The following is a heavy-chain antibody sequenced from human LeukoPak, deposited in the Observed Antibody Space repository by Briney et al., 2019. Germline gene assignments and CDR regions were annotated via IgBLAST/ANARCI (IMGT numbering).Heavy chain of an antibody. Sequence: GGSLRLSCAASGFTFSSYAMSWVRQAPGEGLEWVSVISDSGGITYYADSVKGRFTISRDNSKNTLYLHMNSLRAEDTALYYCAREVSEGFDFWGQGTLVTVSS. D-gene: IGHD3-22*01. V-gene: IGHV3-23*01. CDR2: ISDSGGIT. CDR1: GFTFSSYA. J-gene: IGHJ4*02. CDR3: AREVSEGFDF.